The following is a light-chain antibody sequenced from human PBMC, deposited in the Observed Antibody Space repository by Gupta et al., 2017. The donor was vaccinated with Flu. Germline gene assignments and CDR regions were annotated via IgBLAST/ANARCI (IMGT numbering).Light chain of an antibody. CDR1: QSISRY. CDR2: AAS. Sequence: DIQMTQSPSSLSASVGDRVTITCRASQSISRYLNWYQQKPGKAPKLLIYAASSLQSGVPSRFSGSGDGTDFTLTISSRQPEDFATYYCQQRYSYNTPRTFGQGTKVEIK. J-gene: IGKJ1*01. CDR3: QQRYSYNTPRT. V-gene: IGKV1-39*01.